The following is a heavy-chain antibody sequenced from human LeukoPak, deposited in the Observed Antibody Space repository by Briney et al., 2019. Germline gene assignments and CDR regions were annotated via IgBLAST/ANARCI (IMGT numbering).Heavy chain of an antibody. Sequence: PSETLSLTCTVSGGYITTNGHYWVWIRQSPGGALEWIGSISYSGNTFYNPSLKSRVTISVDTSKNHFSLTLTSVTAADTALYFCANSDTFYNVMSGPWGQGTLVTVSS. CDR2: ISYSGNT. D-gene: IGHD3-10*01. CDR1: GGYITTNGHY. J-gene: IGHJ5*02. V-gene: IGHV4-39*02. CDR3: ANSDTFYNVMSGP.